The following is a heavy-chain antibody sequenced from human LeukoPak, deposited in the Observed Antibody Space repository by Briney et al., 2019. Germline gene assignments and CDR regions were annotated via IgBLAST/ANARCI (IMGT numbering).Heavy chain of an antibody. CDR2: ISGDNGQT. J-gene: IGHJ6*03. CDR3: ARGYWKGLYYYYYYMDV. Sequence: ASVKVSCKASGYTFSNYAITWVRQAPGQGLEWMGWISGDNGQTKYAQKLQGRVTMTTDTSTSTAYMELRSLRSDDTAVYYCARGYWKGLYYYYYYMDVWGKGTTVTVSS. CDR1: GYTFSNYA. D-gene: IGHD1-1*01. V-gene: IGHV1-18*01.